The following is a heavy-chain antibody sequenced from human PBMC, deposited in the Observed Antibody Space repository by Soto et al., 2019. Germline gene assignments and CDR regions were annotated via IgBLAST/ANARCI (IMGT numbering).Heavy chain of an antibody. CDR3: ARVMTTVTFYGMDV. CDR2: IIPIFGTA. D-gene: IGHD4-17*01. V-gene: IGHV1-69*13. J-gene: IGHJ6*02. CDR1: GYTFSSYA. Sequence: SVKVSCNASGYTFSSYAISWVRQAPGQGLEWMGGIIPIFGTANYAQKFQGRVTITADESTSTAYMELSSLRSEDTAVYYCARVMTTVTFYGMDVWGQGTTVTVSS.